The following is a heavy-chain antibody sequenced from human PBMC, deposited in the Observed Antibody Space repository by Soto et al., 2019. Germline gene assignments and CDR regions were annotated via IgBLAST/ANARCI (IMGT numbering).Heavy chain of an antibody. Sequence: VASVKVSCKASGGTFSSYAISWVRQAPGQGLEWMGGIIPIFGTANYAQKFQGRVTITADESTSTAYMELSSLRSEDTAVYYCARDHRYSGSYDYWGQGTLVTVSS. CDR2: IIPIFGTA. J-gene: IGHJ4*02. V-gene: IGHV1-69*13. D-gene: IGHD1-26*01. CDR1: GGTFSSYA. CDR3: ARDHRYSGSYDY.